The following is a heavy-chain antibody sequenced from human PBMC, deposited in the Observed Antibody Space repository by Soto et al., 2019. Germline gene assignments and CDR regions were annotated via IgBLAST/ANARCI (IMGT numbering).Heavy chain of an antibody. J-gene: IGHJ4*02. V-gene: IGHV3-23*01. CDR1: GFTFSDFA. CDR3: AKMDGMDPWAYSFDC. CDR2: IYGGGNGP. D-gene: IGHD1-26*01. Sequence: EVQVLESGGGLVQPGGSLRLSCAATGFTFSDFAMSWVRQAPGKGLEWVSRIYGGGNGPHYADSVKGRVTISRDNSTNPLYLQMNSLRAEDTAVYYCAKMDGMDPWAYSFDCGGQGTLVTVSS.